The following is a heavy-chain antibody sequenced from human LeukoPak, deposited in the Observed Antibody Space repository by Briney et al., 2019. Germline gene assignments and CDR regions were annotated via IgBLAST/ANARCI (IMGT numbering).Heavy chain of an antibody. D-gene: IGHD3-22*01. CDR2: IIYSGAAT. CDR1: GFTFSRSA. J-gene: IGHJ4*02. CDR3: AKDGLYYDGSEHVYYFDS. Sequence: GGSLRLSCAASGFTFSRSAMTWVRQGPGTGLEFVASIIYSGAATYYADSVKGRFTISRDNSKNTLYLQMNSLRGEDMALYYCAKDGLYYDGSEHVYYFDSWGQGTLVTVSS. V-gene: IGHV3-23*01.